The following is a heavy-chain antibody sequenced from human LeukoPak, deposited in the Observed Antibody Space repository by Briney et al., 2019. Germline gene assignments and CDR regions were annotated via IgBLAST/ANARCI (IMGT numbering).Heavy chain of an antibody. J-gene: IGHJ4*02. V-gene: IGHV3-23*01. CDR2: ISGSGDST. CDR3: AKRVSAGLPPSLDF. CDR1: GFTFSYYD. D-gene: IGHD6-19*01. Sequence: GGSLRLSCAASGFTFSYYDMNWVRQAPGKGLEWVSAISGSGDSTYYADSVKGRFTISRDNSKNTLFLQMDSLRAEDTAAYYCAKRVSAGLPPSLDFWGQGALVSVSS.